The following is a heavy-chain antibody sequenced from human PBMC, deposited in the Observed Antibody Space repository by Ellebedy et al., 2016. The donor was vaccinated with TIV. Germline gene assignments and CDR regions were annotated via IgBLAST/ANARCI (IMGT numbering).Heavy chain of an antibody. D-gene: IGHD1-1*01. J-gene: IGHJ4*02. CDR2: ISSNGRT. Sequence: SETLSLTCTVSGASIISSSYYWVCFRQSPREGLEWCGSISSNGRTYYKPSLRSRITISVDTSKNQFSLKMSSVTAADTAMYYCARGGTSYSDYWGQGTLATVSS. V-gene: IGHV4-39*07. CDR1: GASIISSSYY. CDR3: ARGGTSYSDY.